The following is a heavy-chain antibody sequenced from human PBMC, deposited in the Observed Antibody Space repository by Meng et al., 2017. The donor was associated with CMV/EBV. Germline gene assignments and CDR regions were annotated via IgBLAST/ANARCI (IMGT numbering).Heavy chain of an antibody. J-gene: IGHJ4*02. CDR1: GFTFSSYA. Sequence: GESRKISCAASGFTFSSYAMSWVRQAPGKGLEWVSVIYSGGSSTYYADSVKGRFTISRDNSKNTLYLQMNSLRAEDTAVYYCARGGYWGQGTLVTVSS. CDR3: ARGGY. CDR2: IYSGGSST. V-gene: IGHV3-23*03. D-gene: IGHD3-16*01.